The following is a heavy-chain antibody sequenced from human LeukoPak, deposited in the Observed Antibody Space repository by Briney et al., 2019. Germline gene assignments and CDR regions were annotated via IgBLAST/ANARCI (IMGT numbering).Heavy chain of an antibody. CDR3: ARDRAVGGRIAAAGTHLDWFDP. D-gene: IGHD6-13*01. CDR2: IYYSGST. Sequence: SETLSLTCTVSGGSISSSSYYWGWIRQPPGKGLEWIGSIYYSGSTYYNPSLKSRVTISVDTSKNQFSLKLSSVTAADTAVYYCARDRAVGGRIAAAGTHLDWFDPWGQGTLVTVSS. V-gene: IGHV4-39*07. J-gene: IGHJ5*02. CDR1: GGSISSSSYY.